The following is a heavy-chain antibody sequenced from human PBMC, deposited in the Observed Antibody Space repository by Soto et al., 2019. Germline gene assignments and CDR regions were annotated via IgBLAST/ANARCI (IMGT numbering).Heavy chain of an antibody. CDR3: ARASYYDFWSGPQYYYYYYMDV. D-gene: IGHD3-3*01. Sequence: SETLSLTCTVSGGSISSYYWSWIRQPPGKGLEWIGYIYYSGSTNYNPSLKSRVTISVDTSKNQFSLKLSSVTAADTAVYYCARASYYDFWSGPQYYYYYYMDVWGKGTTVTVSS. CDR1: GGSISSYY. V-gene: IGHV4-59*01. J-gene: IGHJ6*03. CDR2: IYYSGST.